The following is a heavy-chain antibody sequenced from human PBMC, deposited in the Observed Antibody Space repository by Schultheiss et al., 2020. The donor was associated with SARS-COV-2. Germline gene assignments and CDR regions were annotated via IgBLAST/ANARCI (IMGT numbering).Heavy chain of an antibody. CDR1: GFTFSSYG. CDR3: ARDRDYGPYNWFDP. Sequence: GGSLRLSCAASGFTFSSYGMHWVRQAPGKGLEWVAVISYDGSNKYYADSVKGRFTISRDNSKNTLYLQMNSLRAEDTAVYYCARDRDYGPYNWFDPWGQGTLVTVSS. D-gene: IGHD4-17*01. J-gene: IGHJ5*02. CDR2: ISYDGSNK. V-gene: IGHV3-30*03.